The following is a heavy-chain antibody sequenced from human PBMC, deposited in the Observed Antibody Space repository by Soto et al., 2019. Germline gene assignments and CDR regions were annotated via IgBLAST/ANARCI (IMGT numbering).Heavy chain of an antibody. J-gene: IGHJ4*02. Sequence: ASVKVSCKASGYTFINYYIHWVRQAPGQGLEWMAIINPTGGSTNYAQRFQGRVTLTMDTSTTTVYMELSSLRFEDTAVYYCASGLITVAGTRNYWGPGTLVNVSS. D-gene: IGHD6-19*01. CDR2: INPTGGST. V-gene: IGHV1-46*01. CDR3: ASGLITVAGTRNY. CDR1: GYTFINYY.